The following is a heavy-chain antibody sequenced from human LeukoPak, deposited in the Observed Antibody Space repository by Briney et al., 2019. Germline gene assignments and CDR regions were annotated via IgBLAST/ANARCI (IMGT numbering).Heavy chain of an antibody. CDR2: INHSGST. V-gene: IGHV4-34*01. D-gene: IGHD3-22*01. J-gene: IGHJ4*02. CDR1: GGSFSGYY. Sequence: SETLSLTCAVYGGSFSGYYWSWIRQPPGKGLEWIGEINHSGSTYYNPSLKSRVTISVDTSKNQFSLKLSSVTAADTAVYYCARDRYYYDSSARYFDYWGQGTLVTVSS. CDR3: ARDRYYYDSSARYFDY.